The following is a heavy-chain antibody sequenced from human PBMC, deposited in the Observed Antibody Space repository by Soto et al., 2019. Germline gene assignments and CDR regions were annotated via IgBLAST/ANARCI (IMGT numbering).Heavy chain of an antibody. D-gene: IGHD6-13*01. Sequence: QVQLVQSGAEVKKPGASVKVSCKASGYTFTSYGISWVRQAPGQGLEWMGWISAYNGNTNYAQKLQGRVTMTTDTSTSTAYMELRSLGSDDTAVYYCATIAAAGTTPDAFDIWGQGTMVTVSS. J-gene: IGHJ3*02. CDR1: GYTFTSYG. CDR2: ISAYNGNT. V-gene: IGHV1-18*01. CDR3: ATIAAAGTTPDAFDI.